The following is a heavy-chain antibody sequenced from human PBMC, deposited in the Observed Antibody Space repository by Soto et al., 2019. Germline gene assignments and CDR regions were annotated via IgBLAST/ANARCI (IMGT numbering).Heavy chain of an antibody. J-gene: IGHJ6*03. CDR3: ARGWMYYVFCSCYCPYYYYMDV. V-gene: IGHV1-2*04. Sequence: ASVKVSCKASGYTFTGYNMHWVRQAPGQGLEWMGWINPNSGGTNYAQKFQGWVTMTRDTSISTANMELSRQRSDDTAVYYCARGWMYYVFCSCYCPYYYYMDVWGKGTTVTVSS. D-gene: IGHD3-3*01. CDR2: INPNSGGT. CDR1: GYTFTGYN.